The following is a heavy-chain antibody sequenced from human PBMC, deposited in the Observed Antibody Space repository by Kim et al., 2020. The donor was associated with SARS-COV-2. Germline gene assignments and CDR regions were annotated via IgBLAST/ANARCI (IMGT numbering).Heavy chain of an antibody. D-gene: IGHD4-17*01. CDR2: INHSGST. V-gene: IGHV4-34*01. CDR1: GGSFSGYY. Sequence: SETLSLTCAVYGGSFSGYYWSWIRQPPGKGLEWIGEINHSGSTNYNPSLKSRVTISVDTSKNQFSLKLSSVTAADTAVYYCAGAVTTPSYYFDYWGQGTL. CDR3: AGAVTTPSYYFDY. J-gene: IGHJ4*02.